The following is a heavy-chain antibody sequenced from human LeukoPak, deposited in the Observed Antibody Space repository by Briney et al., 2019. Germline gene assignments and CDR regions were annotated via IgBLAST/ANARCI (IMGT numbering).Heavy chain of an antibody. V-gene: IGHV3-23*01. J-gene: IGHJ4*02. CDR3: AKRNGMMVANYYFDY. CDR2: INNNGGST. D-gene: IGHD4/OR15-4a*01. CDR1: GFTFSSYA. Sequence: AGGSLRLSCAASGFTFSSYAMSWVRQAPGKGLEWVSTINNNGGSTYYADSVKGRFTISRDNSKNTLYLQMNNLRPEDTAVYYCAKRNGMMVANYYFDYWGQGTLVTVSS.